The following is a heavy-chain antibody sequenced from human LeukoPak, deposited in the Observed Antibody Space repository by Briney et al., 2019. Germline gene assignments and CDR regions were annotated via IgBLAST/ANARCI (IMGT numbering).Heavy chain of an antibody. CDR2: ISSSSSYI. Sequence: GGSLRLSCAASGFTFSSYSMNWVRQAPGKGLEWVSSISSSSSYIYYADSVKGRFTISRDNAKNALYLQMNSLRAEDTAVYYCTREVGGSLYFDYWGQGSLVTVSS. J-gene: IGHJ4*02. CDR3: TREVGGSLYFDY. V-gene: IGHV3-21*01. D-gene: IGHD1-26*01. CDR1: GFTFSSYS.